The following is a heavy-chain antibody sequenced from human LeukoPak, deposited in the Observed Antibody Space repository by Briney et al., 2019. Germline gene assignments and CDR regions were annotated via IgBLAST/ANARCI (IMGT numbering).Heavy chain of an antibody. V-gene: IGHV1-2*02. CDR1: GYTFTGYH. Sequence: ASVKVSCKASGYTFTGYHMHWVRQAPGQGLEWMGWIIPNSGAARFAQKFQGRVTMTRDPSISTAYMELSGLRSDDTAVYYCARDSGYCTTTNCFHPFDSWGQGTLVTVSS. J-gene: IGHJ4*02. CDR2: IIPNSGAA. CDR3: ARDSGYCTTTNCFHPFDS. D-gene: IGHD2-2*01.